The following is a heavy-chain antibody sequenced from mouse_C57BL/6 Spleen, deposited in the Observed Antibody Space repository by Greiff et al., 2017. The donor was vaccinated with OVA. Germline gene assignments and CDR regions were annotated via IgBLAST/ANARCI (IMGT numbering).Heavy chain of an antibody. D-gene: IGHD1-1*02. CDR3: ARSRAMAPGAMDY. V-gene: IGHV1-80*01. J-gene: IGHJ4*01. CDR2: IYPGDGDA. CDR1: GYAFSSYW. Sequence: QVQLKQSGAELVKPGASVKISCKASGYAFSSYWMNWVKQRPGKGLEGIGQIYPGDGDANYNGKFKGKATLTADKSSSTAYIQLSSLTSEDSAVYFCARSRAMAPGAMDYWGQGTSVTVSS.